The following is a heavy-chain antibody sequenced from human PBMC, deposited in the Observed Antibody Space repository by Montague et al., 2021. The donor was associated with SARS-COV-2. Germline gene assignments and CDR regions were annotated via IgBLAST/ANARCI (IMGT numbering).Heavy chain of an antibody. CDR3: ARHGYYQTYDAFDI. D-gene: IGHD5-18*01. Sequence: SETLSLTCTVSGGSISSSSYYWGWIRQPPGKGLEWIGSIYYTGNTYYNPSLKSPVTISVDKYKNQLSLKLISVTAADTAVYYCARHGYYQTYDAFDIWGQGTMVTVSS. CDR1: GGSISSSSYY. CDR2: IYYTGNT. J-gene: IGHJ3*02. V-gene: IGHV4-39*01.